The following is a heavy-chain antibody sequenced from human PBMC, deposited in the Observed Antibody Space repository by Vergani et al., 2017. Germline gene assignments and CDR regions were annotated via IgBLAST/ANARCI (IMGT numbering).Heavy chain of an antibody. Sequence: EVQLVQSGAAVKKPGATMQISCKVSGYIFIDHHMHWVKQAPGQGLEWMGLVDPEDGETNYAEKFKGRVTIAADTSTDTAHLDLSSLRSEDTAVYYCATPQTLNTGGMEVWGQGTTVIVSS. CDR2: VDPEDGET. CDR1: GYIFIDHH. D-gene: IGHD4-17*01. V-gene: IGHV1-69-2*01. J-gene: IGHJ6*02. CDR3: ATPQTLNTGGMEV.